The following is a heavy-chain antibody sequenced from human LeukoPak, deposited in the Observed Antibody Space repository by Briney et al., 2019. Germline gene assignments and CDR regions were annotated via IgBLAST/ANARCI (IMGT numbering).Heavy chain of an antibody. Sequence: PGGSLRLSCGGSGFTFSSYAMSWVRQAPGEGLEWGSAISGSGTDTFYANSVKGRFTISRDNPKNTLYLQMNSLRAEDTAVYYCAKGGGSSCYSPSDYWGQGTLVTVSS. CDR3: AKGGGSSCYSPSDY. CDR1: GFTFSSYA. D-gene: IGHD2-15*01. CDR2: ISGSGTDT. J-gene: IGHJ4*02. V-gene: IGHV3-23*01.